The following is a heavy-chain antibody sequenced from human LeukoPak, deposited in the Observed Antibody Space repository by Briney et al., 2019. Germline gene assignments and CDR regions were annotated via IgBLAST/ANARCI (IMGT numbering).Heavy chain of an antibody. V-gene: IGHV3-74*03. CDR3: ATGGGWVPSFGVVTHIDV. Sequence: PGGSLRLSCAASGFTFSGYWMHWVRQGPEKGLELVSRIDNDGHGILYADSVKGRFTTSRDNAKNTLYLQMNSLRFEDTPVYYCATGGGWVPSFGVVTHIDVWGKGTTVTVSS. CDR1: GFTFSGYW. J-gene: IGHJ6*03. D-gene: IGHD3-3*01. CDR2: IDNDGHGI.